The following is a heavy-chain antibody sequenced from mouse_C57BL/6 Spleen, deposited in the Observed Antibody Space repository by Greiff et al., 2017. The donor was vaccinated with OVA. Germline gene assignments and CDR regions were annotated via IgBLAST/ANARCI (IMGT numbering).Heavy chain of an antibody. CDR1: GYTFTSYW. J-gene: IGHJ2*01. CDR2: IHPNSGST. CDR3: ARPYDYAYVGPLDY. D-gene: IGHD2-4*01. V-gene: IGHV1-64*01. Sequence: QVQLQQPGAELVKPGASVKLSCKASGYTFTSYWMHWVKQRPGQGLEWIGMIHPNSGSTNYNEKFKSKATLTVDKSSSTAYMQLSSLTSEDSAVYYCARPYDYAYVGPLDYWGQGTTLTVSS.